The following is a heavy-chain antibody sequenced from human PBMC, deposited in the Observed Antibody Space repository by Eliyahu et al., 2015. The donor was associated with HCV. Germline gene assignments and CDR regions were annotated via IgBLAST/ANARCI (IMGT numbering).Heavy chain of an antibody. CDR1: GFTVTTNY. D-gene: IGHD3/OR15-3a*01. CDR3: ARDFLHKGLHS. CDR2: IYSGDSA. Sequence: EVQVMESGGGLVQPXXSLRLSCAASGFTVTTNYMSWVRQPPGKGLEWVSVIYSGDSAYYTDSVKGRFIISRDNSKNTVYLQMNSLRAEDTAVYYCARDFLHKGLHSWGQGTLVTVSS. V-gene: IGHV3-66*01. J-gene: IGHJ4*02.